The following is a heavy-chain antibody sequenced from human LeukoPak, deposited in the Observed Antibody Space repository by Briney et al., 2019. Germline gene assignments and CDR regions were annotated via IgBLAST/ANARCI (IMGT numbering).Heavy chain of an antibody. CDR3: ASIDSSNWYGHY. J-gene: IGHJ4*02. CDR1: GYSFTSYW. Sequence: GESLKISCKGSGYSFTSYWIAWVRQMPGKGLEWMGIIFPGDSDTRYSPSFQGQVTISADKSITTAYLQWSSLKASDTAMYYCASIDSSNWYGHYWGQGTLVTVSS. V-gene: IGHV5-51*01. CDR2: IFPGDSDT. D-gene: IGHD6-13*01.